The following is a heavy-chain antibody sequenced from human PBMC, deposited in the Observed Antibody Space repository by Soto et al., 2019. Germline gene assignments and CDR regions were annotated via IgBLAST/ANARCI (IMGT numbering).Heavy chain of an antibody. D-gene: IGHD4-17*01. CDR3: ARVADSLTTVTYYYFDL. CDR1: GGALSNSA. J-gene: IGHJ4*02. CDR2: IIPVFNTS. V-gene: IGHV1-69*01. Sequence: QVQLVQSGAEVKKPGSSVKVSCKASGGALSNSAISWVRQAPGQRLEWLGGIIPVFNTSNFAQNLEGRVKFTADESTNTAYMELRGLTSDDTALYFCARVADSLTTVTYYYFDLWGQGTLLTVSS.